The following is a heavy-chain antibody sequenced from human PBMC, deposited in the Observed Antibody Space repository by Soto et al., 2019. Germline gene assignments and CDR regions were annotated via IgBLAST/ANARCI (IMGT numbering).Heavy chain of an antibody. V-gene: IGHV4-34*01. CDR2: INHSGST. J-gene: IGHJ4*02. D-gene: IGHD6-6*01. CDR3: ARGGDGAAPFDY. CDR1: GGSFSGYY. Sequence: QVQLQQWGAGLLKPSETLSLTCAVYGGSFSGYYRSWIRQPPGKGLEWIGEINHSGSTNYNPSLKSRVTISVDTSKNQFSLKLSSVTAADTAVYYCARGGDGAAPFDYWGQGTLVTVSS.